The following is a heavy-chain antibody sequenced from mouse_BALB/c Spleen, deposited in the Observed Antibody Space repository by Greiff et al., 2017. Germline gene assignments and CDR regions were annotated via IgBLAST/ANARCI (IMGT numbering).Heavy chain of an antibody. CDR2: INPSNGRT. J-gene: IGHJ2*01. V-gene: IGHV1S81*02. CDR1: GYTFTSYW. D-gene: IGHD2-14*01. CDR3: ARGRYEVSYFDY. Sequence: QVQLQQSGAELVKPGASVKLSCKASGYTFTSYWMHWVKQRPGQGLEWIGEINPSNGRTNYNEKFKSKATLTVDKSTSTAYMQLSSLTSEDSAVYDCARGRYEVSYFDYWGQGTTLTVSS.